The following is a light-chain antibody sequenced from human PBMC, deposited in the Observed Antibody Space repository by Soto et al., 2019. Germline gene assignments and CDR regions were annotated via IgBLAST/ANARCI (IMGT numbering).Light chain of an antibody. V-gene: IGKV1-39*01. CDR3: HQSYSIPWT. J-gene: IGKJ1*01. Sequence: DIQMTQSPSSLSASVGDRVTITCRASQGINLYLNWYQQKPGKAPKLLIYATSSLQSEVPSRFSGSGSGTDFTLTITSLQPEDFATYYCHQSYSIPWTFGQGTKVDVK. CDR1: QGINLY. CDR2: ATS.